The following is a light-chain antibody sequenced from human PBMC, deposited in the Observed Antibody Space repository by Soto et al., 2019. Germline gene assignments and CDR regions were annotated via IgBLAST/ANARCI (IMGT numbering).Light chain of an antibody. CDR1: QSISSW. Sequence: DIQMTQSPSTLSASVGDRVTITCRASQSISSWLAWYQQKPGKAPKLLIYDASSLESGVPSRFSGSGSVTEFTLTISSLQPDVFAIYYCKNYNSYGTCAKGTGLEIK. CDR3: KNYNSYGT. V-gene: IGKV1-5*01. J-gene: IGKJ5*01. CDR2: DAS.